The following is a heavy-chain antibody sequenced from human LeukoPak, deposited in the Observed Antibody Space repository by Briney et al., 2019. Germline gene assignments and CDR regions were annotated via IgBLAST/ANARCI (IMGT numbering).Heavy chain of an antibody. CDR1: GFTFSSYG. J-gene: IGHJ4*02. CDR2: IRYDGSNK. D-gene: IGHD3-22*01. V-gene: IGHV3-30*02. CDR3: AKDRNYYDSSGSDY. Sequence: GGSLRLSCAASGFTFSSYGMHWVRQAPGKGLEWVAFIRYDGSNKYCADSVKSQFSISRDNSKNTLYLQMNSLRAEDTAVYYCAKDRNYYDSSGSDYWGQGTLVTVSS.